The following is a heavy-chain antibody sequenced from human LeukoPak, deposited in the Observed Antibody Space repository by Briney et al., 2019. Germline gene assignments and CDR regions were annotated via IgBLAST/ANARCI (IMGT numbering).Heavy chain of an antibody. V-gene: IGHV4-61*02. J-gene: IGHJ3*02. Sequence: PSETLSLTCTVSGDSMSSGSYYWSWIRQPAGKGLEWIGRIYTSGSTNYNPSLKSRVTISVDTSKNQFSLKLSSVTAADTAVYYCARLLEMATINGLAFDIWGQGTMVTVSS. CDR3: ARLLEMATINGLAFDI. CDR1: GDSMSSGSYY. CDR2: IYTSGST. D-gene: IGHD5-24*01.